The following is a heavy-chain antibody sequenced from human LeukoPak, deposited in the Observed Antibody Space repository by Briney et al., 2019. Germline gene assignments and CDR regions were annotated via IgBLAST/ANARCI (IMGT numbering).Heavy chain of an antibody. CDR3: ARLAGAGSSGFDY. V-gene: IGHV3-21*01. CDR1: GFTFSTYT. Sequence: GGSLRLSCAASGFTFSTYTINWVRQAPGKGLEWVSSFSTSSSYIFYADSVKGRFTISRDNAKNSLYLQMNSLRAEDTAVYYCARLAGAGSSGFDYWGQGTLVTVSS. D-gene: IGHD1-26*01. CDR2: FSTSSSYI. J-gene: IGHJ4*02.